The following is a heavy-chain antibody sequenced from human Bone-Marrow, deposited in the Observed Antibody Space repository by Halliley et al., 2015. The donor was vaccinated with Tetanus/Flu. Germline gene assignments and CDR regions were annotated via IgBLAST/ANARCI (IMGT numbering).Heavy chain of an antibody. CDR3: ARRGASHVDDPWFAP. CDR1: GFTFNDYY. D-gene: IGHD5-12*01. CDR2: ISNGGDII. Sequence: SLRLSCAASGFTFNDYYMTWIRQAPGKGLEWISYISNGGDIIYYADSVKGRFTISRDSANNSLYLQMNSLRVEDTAVYYCARRGASHVDDPWFAPWGQGTLVTVSS. J-gene: IGHJ5*02. V-gene: IGHV3-11*01.